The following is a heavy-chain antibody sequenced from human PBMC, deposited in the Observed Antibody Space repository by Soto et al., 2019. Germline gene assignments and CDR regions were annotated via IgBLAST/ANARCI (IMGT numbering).Heavy chain of an antibody. CDR3: ARVVEFDY. J-gene: IGHJ4*02. Sequence: GGSLRLSCAASGFTFSSQPMSWVRQVPGRGLEWVSSISENGAGTYYTDSVKGRFTISRDNSKNTLYLQMNSLRAEDTAVYYCARVVEFDYWGQGSLVTVSS. V-gene: IGHV3-23*01. CDR2: ISENGAGT. CDR1: GFTFSSQP. D-gene: IGHD3-22*01.